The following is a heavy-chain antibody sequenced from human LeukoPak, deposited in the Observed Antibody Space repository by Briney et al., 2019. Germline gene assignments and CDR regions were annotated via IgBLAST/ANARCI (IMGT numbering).Heavy chain of an antibody. CDR3: VKQLEVVVSDFDP. CDR1: GFTFRSYA. Sequence: PGGSLILSCAASGFTFRSYAMSWVRQAPGKGLDWVSLVYDIGGDTYYADPVRGRFTISRHNSKHTPYLQMTSLRAQHTAVYYCVKQLEVVVSDFDPWGQGTLVTVSS. CDR2: VYDIGGDT. V-gene: IGHV3-23*01. D-gene: IGHD2-21*01. J-gene: IGHJ5*02.